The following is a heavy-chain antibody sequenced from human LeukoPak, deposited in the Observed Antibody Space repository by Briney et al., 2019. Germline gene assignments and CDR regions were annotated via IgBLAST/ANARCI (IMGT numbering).Heavy chain of an antibody. CDR3: ASRGGSGYRFLDY. V-gene: IGHV4-34*01. J-gene: IGHJ4*02. CDR2: INHSGST. Sequence: SETLSLTCAVYGGSFSGYYWSWIRQPPGKGLEWIGEINHSGSTNYNPSLKSRVTISVDTSKNQFSLKLSSVTAADTAVYYCASRGGSGYRFLDYWGQGTLVTVSS. CDR1: GGSFSGYY. D-gene: IGHD3-22*01.